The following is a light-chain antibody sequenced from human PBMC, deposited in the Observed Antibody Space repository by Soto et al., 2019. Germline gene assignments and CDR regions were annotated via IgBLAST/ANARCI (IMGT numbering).Light chain of an antibody. CDR2: SAS. CDR3: QQYAGPPRT. J-gene: IGKJ1*01. CDR1: QSVSRN. Sequence: ERVLTQSPGTLSVSPGEIATLSCRASQSVSRNLAWHQQKPGQAPRLLIYSASRRATGIPDRFTGSGSGTDFTLTINRVEPEDFAVYFCQQYAGPPRTFGQGTKVDIK. V-gene: IGKV3-20*01.